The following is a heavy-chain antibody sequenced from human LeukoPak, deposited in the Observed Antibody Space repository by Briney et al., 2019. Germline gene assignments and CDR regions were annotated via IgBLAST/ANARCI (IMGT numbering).Heavy chain of an antibody. J-gene: IGHJ4*02. V-gene: IGHV7-4-1*02. CDR3: ARVAGRELLPVDY. CDR2: INTNTGNP. CDR1: GYTFTGYS. Sequence: ASVKVSCKASGYTFTGYSINWVRQAPGQGLEWMGWINTNTGNPTYAQGFTGRFVFSLDTSVSTAYLQISSLKAEDTAVYYCARVAGRELLPVDYWGQGTLVTVSS. D-gene: IGHD1-26*01.